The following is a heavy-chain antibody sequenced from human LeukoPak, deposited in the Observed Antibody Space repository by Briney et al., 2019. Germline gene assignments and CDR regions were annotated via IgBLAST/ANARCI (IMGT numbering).Heavy chain of an antibody. J-gene: IGHJ5*02. CDR1: GYTFTIYD. Sequence: ASVKVSCKASGYTFTIYDINWVRQATGQGLEWMGWMNPNSGNTGYAQKFQGRVTMTRNTSISTAYMELSSLRSEDTAVYYCARGGYCSGGSCYSSWFDPWGQGTLVTVSS. V-gene: IGHV1-8*01. CDR2: MNPNSGNT. D-gene: IGHD2-15*01. CDR3: ARGGYCSGGSCYSSWFDP.